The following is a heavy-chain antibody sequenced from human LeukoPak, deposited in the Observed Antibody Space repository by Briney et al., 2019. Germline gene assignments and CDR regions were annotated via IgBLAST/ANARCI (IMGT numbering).Heavy chain of an antibody. D-gene: IGHD6-19*01. CDR3: ARLAVAGTVADY. V-gene: IGHV4-31*03. J-gene: IGHJ4*02. Sequence: SQTLSLTCTVSGGSISSGGYYWSWIRQHPGKGLEWIGYIYYSGSTYYNPSLKSRVTISVDTSKNQFSLKLSSVTAADTAVYYCARLAVAGTVADYWGQGTLVTVSS. CDR1: GGSISSGGYY. CDR2: IYYSGST.